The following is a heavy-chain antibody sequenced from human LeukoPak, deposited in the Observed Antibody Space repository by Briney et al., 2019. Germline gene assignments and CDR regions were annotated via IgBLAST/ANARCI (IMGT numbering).Heavy chain of an antibody. D-gene: IGHD3-22*01. J-gene: IGHJ4*02. CDR2: ISSSSSYI. Sequence: PGGSLRLSCAASGFTFSSYSMNWVRQAPGKGLEWVSSISSSSSYIYYADSVKGRFTISRDNAKNSLYLQMNSLRAKDTAVYYCARTSSGYLSAADYWGQGTLVTVSS. CDR3: ARTSSGYLSAADY. CDR1: GFTFSSYS. V-gene: IGHV3-21*01.